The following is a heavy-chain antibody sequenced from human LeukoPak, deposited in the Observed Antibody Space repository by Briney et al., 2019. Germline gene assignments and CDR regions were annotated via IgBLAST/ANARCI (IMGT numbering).Heavy chain of an antibody. D-gene: IGHD3-3*01. Sequence: PSQSLSLTCAVYGGSFSGYYWSWIRQPPGKGLKWIGEINHSGSTNYNPSLKSRVTISIDTSKNQFSLKLSSVTAADTAVYYCARDDFWSGKNWFDPWGQGTLVTVSS. CDR3: ARDDFWSGKNWFDP. V-gene: IGHV4-34*01. CDR1: GGSFSGYY. J-gene: IGHJ5*02. CDR2: INHSGST.